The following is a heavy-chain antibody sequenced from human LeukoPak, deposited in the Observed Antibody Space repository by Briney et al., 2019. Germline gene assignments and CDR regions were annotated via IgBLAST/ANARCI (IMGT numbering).Heavy chain of an antibody. CDR1: GYTFTGYY. Sequence: ASVKVSCKASGYTFTGYYMHWVRQAPGQGLEWMGWINPNSGGTNYAQKFQGRVTMTRDTSISTAYMELSRLGSDDTAVYYCARSANPGYSSSWAFDYWGQGTLVTVSS. J-gene: IGHJ4*02. CDR2: INPNSGGT. CDR3: ARSANPGYSSSWAFDY. V-gene: IGHV1-2*02. D-gene: IGHD6-13*01.